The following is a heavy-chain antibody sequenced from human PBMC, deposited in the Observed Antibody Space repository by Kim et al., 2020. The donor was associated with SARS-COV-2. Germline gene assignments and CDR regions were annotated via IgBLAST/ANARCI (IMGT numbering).Heavy chain of an antibody. CDR2: MNPNSGNT. V-gene: IGHV1-8*01. D-gene: IGHD2-2*01. Sequence: VKVSCKASGYTFTSYDINWVRQATGQGLEWMGWMNPNSGNTGYAQKFQGRVTMTRNTSISTAYMGLSSLRSEDTAVYYCARGVVPAAMIYYYYMDVWGKGTTVTVSS. CDR3: ARGVVPAAMIYYYYMDV. J-gene: IGHJ6*03. CDR1: GYTFTSYD.